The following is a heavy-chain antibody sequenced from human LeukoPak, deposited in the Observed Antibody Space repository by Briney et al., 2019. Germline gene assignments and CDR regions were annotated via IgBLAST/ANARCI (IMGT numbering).Heavy chain of an antibody. V-gene: IGHV3-21*01. CDR1: GFTFSSYS. CDR3: AARDSYGSGSYPIDY. CDR2: ISSRSTYI. Sequence: PGGPLRLSCAASGFTFSSYSMNWVRQAPGKGLEWVSSISSRSTYIYYADSLKGRFTISRDNAKNSLYLQMNSLRAEDTAVYYCAARDSYGSGSYPIDYWGQGTLVTVSS. D-gene: IGHD3-10*01. J-gene: IGHJ4*02.